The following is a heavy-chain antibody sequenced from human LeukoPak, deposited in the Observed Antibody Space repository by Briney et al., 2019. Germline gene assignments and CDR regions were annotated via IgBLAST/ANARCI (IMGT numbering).Heavy chain of an antibody. J-gene: IGHJ4*02. CDR3: AKDQVWIVVGSFDY. Sequence: GGSLRLSCAASGFTFSSYAMSWVRQAPGKGLEWVSAISGSGGSIYYADSVKGRFTISRDNSKNTLYLQITSLRAEDTAVYYCAKDQVWIVVGSFDYWGQGTLVTVSS. CDR2: ISGSGGSI. D-gene: IGHD3-22*01. V-gene: IGHV3-23*01. CDR1: GFTFSSYA.